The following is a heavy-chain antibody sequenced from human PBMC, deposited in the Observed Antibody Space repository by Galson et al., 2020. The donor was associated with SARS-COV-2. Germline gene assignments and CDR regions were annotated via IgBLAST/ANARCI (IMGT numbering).Heavy chain of an antibody. V-gene: IGHV3-13*01. CDR2: IDSTGAT. J-gene: IGHJ3*02. Sequence: GGSLRLSCAASGFSISNYVIYWVRQPTGKGLEWVSFIDSTGATYYSDSVKGRFTISRENAKDSLSLQMNNLRAGDTAIYFCTRACVSHNCNSPRGFDIWGQGTMVTVSS. CDR3: TRACVSHNCNSPRGFDI. CDR1: GFSISNYV. D-gene: IGHD1-1*01.